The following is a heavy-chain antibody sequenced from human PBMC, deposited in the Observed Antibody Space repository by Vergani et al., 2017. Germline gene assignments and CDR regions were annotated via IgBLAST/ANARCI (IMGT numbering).Heavy chain of an antibody. Sequence: QVQLVQSGAEVKKPGASVKVSCKASGYTFTSYYMHWVRQAPGQGPEWMGIINPSGGSTSYAQKFQGRVTISRDMSTSTAYMELSSLRSEDTAVYYCAADSDSSGYRDAFDIWGQGTMVTVSS. D-gene: IGHD3-22*01. J-gene: IGHJ3*02. V-gene: IGHV1-46*01. CDR1: GYTFTSYY. CDR2: INPSGGST. CDR3: AADSDSSGYRDAFDI.